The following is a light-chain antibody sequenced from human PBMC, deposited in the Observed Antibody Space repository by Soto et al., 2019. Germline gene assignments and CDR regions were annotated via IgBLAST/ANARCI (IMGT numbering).Light chain of an antibody. CDR1: SSDIGGYKD. V-gene: IGLV2-14*03. CDR2: EVS. Sequence: QSVLTQPASVSGSPGQSITISCTGTSSDIGGYKDVSWYQQHPGKAPQVLIFEVSYRPSGISNRFSGSKSGNVASLTISGLQAEDEADYYCCSYRSGTAPYYVFGTGTKVTV. CDR3: CSYRSGTAPYYV. J-gene: IGLJ1*01.